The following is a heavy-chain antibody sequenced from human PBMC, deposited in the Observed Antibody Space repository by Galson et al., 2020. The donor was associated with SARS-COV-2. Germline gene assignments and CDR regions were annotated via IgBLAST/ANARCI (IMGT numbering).Heavy chain of an antibody. CDR2: IIPIFGTA. J-gene: IGHJ2*01. Sequence: SVKVSCKASGGIFSNYGISWVRQAPGQGLEWMGRIIPIFGTANYAQKFQGRVTITADKSTSTAYMELTGLRSEDTAVYYCARDREYGVGMAAGGTGIWSLDLWGHGTLVTVSS. V-gene: IGHV1-69*06. CDR1: GGIFSNYG. CDR3: ARDREYGVGMAAGGTGIWSLDL. D-gene: IGHD6-13*01.